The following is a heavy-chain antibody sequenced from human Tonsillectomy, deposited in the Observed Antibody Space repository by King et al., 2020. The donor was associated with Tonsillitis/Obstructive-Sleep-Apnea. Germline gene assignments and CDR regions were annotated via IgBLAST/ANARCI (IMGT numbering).Heavy chain of an antibody. CDR3: ARGYADILTGYLDDAFDL. J-gene: IGHJ3*01. V-gene: IGHV4-59*08. CDR2: IYYRGST. D-gene: IGHD3-9*01. CDR1: GGSISSYY. Sequence: VQLQESGPGLVKPSETLSLTCTVSGGSISSYYWSWIRQPPGKGLEWIGHIYYRGSTNYNPSLKSRVTISVDTAKNQFSLKLSSVTAADTAVYYCARGYADILTGYLDDAFDLWGQGTMFTVSS.